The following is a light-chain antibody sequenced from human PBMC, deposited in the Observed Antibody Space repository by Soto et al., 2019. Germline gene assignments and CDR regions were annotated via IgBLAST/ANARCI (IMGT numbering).Light chain of an antibody. CDR3: GTWDNSLSAGV. J-gene: IGLJ2*01. CDR1: IGSNY. V-gene: IGLV1-51*02. Sequence: QSVLTQPPSVSAAPGQKVTISCSGIGSNYISWYQQLPGTAPKLLVYESNKRPSGIPDRFSGSKSGTSATLGITGLQTGDEADYYCGTWDNSLSAGVFGGGTKLTVL. CDR2: ESN.